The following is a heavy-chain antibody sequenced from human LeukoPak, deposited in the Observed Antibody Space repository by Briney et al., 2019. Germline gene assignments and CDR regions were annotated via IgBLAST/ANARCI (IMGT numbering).Heavy chain of an antibody. J-gene: IGHJ4*02. Sequence: QPGGSLRLSGAGSGFTFSSYRMNWVRQAQGKGLEWVANIKQDGSEKNHVDSVKGRFTIARYNAKSSLFLQMNDLRAEDTAVYYCAKGGRGNGEVYWGQGTLVTVSS. CDR1: GFTFSSYR. V-gene: IGHV3-7*01. D-gene: IGHD2-8*01. CDR3: AKGGRGNGEVY. CDR2: IKQDGSEK.